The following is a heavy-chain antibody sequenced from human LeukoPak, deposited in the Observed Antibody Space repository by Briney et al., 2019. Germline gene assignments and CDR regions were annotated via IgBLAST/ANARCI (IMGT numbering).Heavy chain of an antibody. CDR2: FTSSGGST. D-gene: IGHD3-10*01. V-gene: IGHV3-23*01. CDR3: AKDAVAPGSGGDYFDY. J-gene: IGHJ4*02. Sequence: GGSLRLSCAASGFTFSGYAMSWVRQAPGKGLEWVSVFTSSGGSTYYADSVKGRFTISRDNSKNTLYLQMNSLRAEDTAVYYCAKDAVAPGSGGDYFDYWGQGTLVTVSS. CDR1: GFTFSGYA.